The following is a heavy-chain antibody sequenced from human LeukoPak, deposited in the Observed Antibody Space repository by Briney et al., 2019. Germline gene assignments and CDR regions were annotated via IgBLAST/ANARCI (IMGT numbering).Heavy chain of an antibody. Sequence: YPGGSLRLSCAVFGFTFSSYDMNWVRQAPGKGLEWVSSISSSSNYIHYADSVKGRFTISRDNAKNSLYLQMNSLRAEDTAVYFCARGTLGAWGWWGQGTLVPVSA. J-gene: IGHJ4*02. CDR1: GFTFSSYD. D-gene: IGHD6-19*01. CDR2: ISSSSNYI. CDR3: ARGTLGAWGW. V-gene: IGHV3-21*01.